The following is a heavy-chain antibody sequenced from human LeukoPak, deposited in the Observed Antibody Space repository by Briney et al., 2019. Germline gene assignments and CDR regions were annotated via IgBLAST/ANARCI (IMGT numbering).Heavy chain of an antibody. D-gene: IGHD5-24*01. CDR1: GGSISSSSYY. CDR3: ARHRRWTNLFDY. J-gene: IGHJ4*02. Sequence: SETLSLTCTVSGGSISSSSYYWGWIRQPPGKGLEWIGSIYYSGSTYYNPSLKSRVTISVDTSKNQFSLKLSSVTAADTAVYYCARHRRWTNLFDYWGQGTLVTVSS. V-gene: IGHV4-39*01. CDR2: IYYSGST.